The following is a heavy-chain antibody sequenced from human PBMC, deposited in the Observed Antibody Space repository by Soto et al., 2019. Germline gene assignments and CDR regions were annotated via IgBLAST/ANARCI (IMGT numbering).Heavy chain of an antibody. CDR1: GGSISSRTFW. CDR3: ARHPRDDYNYGGSGIFDY. Sequence: TLSLTCSVSGGSISSRTFWWAWIRQPPGKGLEWIGDMYYSGSSYSSPSLKSRVTLSVDTSKNQLSLKLNSVTAADTAVYYCARHPRDDYNYGGSGIFDYWGQGTLVTVSS. CDR2: MYYSGSS. D-gene: IGHD4-4*01. J-gene: IGHJ4*02. V-gene: IGHV4-39*01.